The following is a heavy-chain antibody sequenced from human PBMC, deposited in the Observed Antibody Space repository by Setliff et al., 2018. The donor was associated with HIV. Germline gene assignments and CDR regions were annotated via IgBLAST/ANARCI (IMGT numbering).Heavy chain of an antibody. Sequence: SETLSLTCAVYGGSFSGYYWSWIRQPPGKGLEWIGEINHYGSTNYNPSLKSRVTISVDTSKNQFSLKLSSVTAADTAVYYCARGRPEELYDFWTDYYNAFDIWGQGTLVTVSS. J-gene: IGHJ3*02. CDR2: INHYGST. CDR1: GGSFSGYY. CDR3: ARGRPEELYDFWTDYYNAFDI. D-gene: IGHD3-3*01. V-gene: IGHV4-34*01.